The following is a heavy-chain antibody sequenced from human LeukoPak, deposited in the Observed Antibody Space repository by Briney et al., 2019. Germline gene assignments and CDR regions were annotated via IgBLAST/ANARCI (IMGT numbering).Heavy chain of an antibody. V-gene: IGHV3-11*01. Sequence: KSGGSLGLSCAASGFTFSDNYMSWIRQAPGKGLVWVSHISSRGDIIYYADSVKGRFTISRDNAKNSLYLQMNSLRAEDTAVYYCAKKGNWFDPWGQGTLVTVSS. CDR1: GFTFSDNY. J-gene: IGHJ5*02. CDR2: ISSRGDII. CDR3: AKKGNWFDP.